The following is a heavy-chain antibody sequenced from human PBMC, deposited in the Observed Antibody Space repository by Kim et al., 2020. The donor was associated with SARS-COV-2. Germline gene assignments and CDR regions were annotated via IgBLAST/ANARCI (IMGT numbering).Heavy chain of an antibody. CDR1: GFTFSTYG. Sequence: GGSLRLSCAASGFTFSTYGMHWVRQAPGKGLEWVAVIGYDGTKKYYVDSVKGRFTISRDTSKNTLSLQMDSLRAEDTAVYYCARDSVARANYYYYYGLDVWGQGTTVTVSS. CDR3: ARDSVARANYYYYYGLDV. V-gene: IGHV3-33*08. D-gene: IGHD5-12*01. J-gene: IGHJ6*02. CDR2: IGYDGTKK.